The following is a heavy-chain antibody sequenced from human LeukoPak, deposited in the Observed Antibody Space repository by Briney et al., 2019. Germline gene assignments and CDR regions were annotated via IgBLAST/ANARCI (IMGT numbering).Heavy chain of an antibody. V-gene: IGHV3-30*02. D-gene: IGHD1-26*01. J-gene: IGHJ4*02. Sequence: PGGSLRLSCAASGFTFSSYGLHWVRQAPGRGLEWVAFIRYDGNNKYYADSVKGRFTISGDNSKNTLYLQMNSLRTEDTAVYYCAKGTVGAYEIDYWGQGTLVTVSS. CDR1: GFTFSSYG. CDR3: AKGTVGAYEIDY. CDR2: IRYDGNNK.